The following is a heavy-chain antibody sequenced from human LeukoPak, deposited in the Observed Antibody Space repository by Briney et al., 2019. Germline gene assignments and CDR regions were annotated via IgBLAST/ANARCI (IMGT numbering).Heavy chain of an antibody. V-gene: IGHV3-23*01. Sequence: GGSLRLSCAASGFTFSSYAMSWVRQASGKGLEWVSAISGSGGSTYYADSVKGRFTISRDNSKNTLYLQMNSLRAEDTAVYYCAKDVDIVVVPHYYYMDVWGKGTTVTVSS. J-gene: IGHJ6*03. CDR1: GFTFSSYA. D-gene: IGHD2-2*01. CDR2: ISGSGGST. CDR3: AKDVDIVVVPHYYYMDV.